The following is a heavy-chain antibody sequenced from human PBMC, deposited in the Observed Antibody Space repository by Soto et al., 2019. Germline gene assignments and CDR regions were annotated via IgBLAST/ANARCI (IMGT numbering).Heavy chain of an antibody. CDR1: GFTFSSYA. D-gene: IGHD3-10*01. J-gene: IGHJ6*02. V-gene: IGHV3-23*01. Sequence: EVQLLESGGGLVQPGGSLRLSCAASGFTFSSYAMSWVRQAPGKGLEWVSAISGSGGSTYYADSVQGRFTISRDNSKNTLYLQVNSLRSEDTAVYYCATCLWFGELRNVGVYYYGMDVWGQGTKVTVSS. CDR2: ISGSGGST. CDR3: ATCLWFGELRNVGVYYYGMDV.